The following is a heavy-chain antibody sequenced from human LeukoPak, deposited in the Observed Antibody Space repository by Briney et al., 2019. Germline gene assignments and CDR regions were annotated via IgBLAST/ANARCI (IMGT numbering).Heavy chain of an antibody. Sequence: GGSLRLSCAASGFTFSSYMNWVRQAPGKGLEWVSSISSTSSYIYYADSVKGRFTISRDNAKNSLYLQMNSLRADDTAVYYCASTSNSALGLPYFDHWGQGSLVTVSS. J-gene: IGHJ4*02. CDR1: GFTFSSY. V-gene: IGHV3-21*04. CDR3: ASTSNSALGLPYFDH. CDR2: ISSTSSYI. D-gene: IGHD5-18*01.